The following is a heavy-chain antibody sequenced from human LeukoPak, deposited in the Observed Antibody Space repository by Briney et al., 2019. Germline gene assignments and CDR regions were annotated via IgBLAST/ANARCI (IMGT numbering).Heavy chain of an antibody. D-gene: IGHD1-7*01. Sequence: PGGSLRLSCAASGFTFTSYSMNWVRQAPGHGLEWVSSIGGNGNSIYYAESVKGRFTISRDNAKNSLYLQMNSLRAEDTAVYYCARATTEAGTSVTGTAYWGQGTLVTVSS. J-gene: IGHJ4*02. CDR2: IGGNGNSI. V-gene: IGHV3-21*01. CDR1: GFTFTSYS. CDR3: ARATTEAGTSVTGTAY.